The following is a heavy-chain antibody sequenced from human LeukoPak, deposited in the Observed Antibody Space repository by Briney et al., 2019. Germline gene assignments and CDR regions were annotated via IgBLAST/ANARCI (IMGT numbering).Heavy chain of an antibody. V-gene: IGHV4-59*01. J-gene: IGHJ6*02. CDR3: ARAGAGTNYYYYYGMDV. CDR1: GGSFSSYY. Sequence: PSETLSLTCTVSGGSFSSYYWSWIRQPPGKGLEWIGYIYYSGSTNYNPSLKSRVTISVDTSKNQFSLKLSSVTAADTAVYYCARAGAGTNYYYYYGMDVWGQGTTVIVSS. D-gene: IGHD1/OR15-1a*01. CDR2: IYYSGST.